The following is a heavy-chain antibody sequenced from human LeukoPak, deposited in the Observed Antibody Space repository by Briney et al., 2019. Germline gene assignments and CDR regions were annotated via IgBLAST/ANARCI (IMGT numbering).Heavy chain of an antibody. V-gene: IGHV4-38-2*02. D-gene: IGHD1-1*01. CDR1: GYSISSGDY. Sequence: PSETLSLTCTVSGYSISSGDYWGWIRQPPGKGLEWIGSIYHSGSTYYNPSLKSRVTILVDTSKNQFSLKLSSVTAADTAVYYCGASTGNLSYDAFDIWGQGTMVTVSS. CDR3: GASTGNLSYDAFDI. J-gene: IGHJ3*02. CDR2: IYHSGST.